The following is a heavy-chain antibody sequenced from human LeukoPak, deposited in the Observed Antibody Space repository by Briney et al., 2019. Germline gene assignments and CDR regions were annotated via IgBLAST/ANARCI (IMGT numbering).Heavy chain of an antibody. V-gene: IGHV3-30-3*01. CDR1: GFTFSSYA. CDR3: ARAFRGYSYGPNPFDY. Sequence: GRSPRLSCAASGFTFSSYAMHWVRQAPGKGLEWVAVISYDGSNKYYADSVKGRFTISRDNSKNTLYLQMNSLRAEDTAVYYCARAFRGYSYGPNPFDYWGQGTLVTVSS. D-gene: IGHD5-18*01. J-gene: IGHJ4*02. CDR2: ISYDGSNK.